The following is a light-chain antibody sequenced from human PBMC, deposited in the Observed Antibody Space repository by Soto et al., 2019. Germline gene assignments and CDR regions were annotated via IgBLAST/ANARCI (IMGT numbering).Light chain of an antibody. CDR1: QSVSSY. CDR2: DAS. J-gene: IGKJ4*01. Sequence: EIVLTQSPATLSLSPGERATLSCRASQSVSSYFAWYQQKPGQAPRLLIYDASNRATGIPARFSGSGSGTDFTLTISSLEPEDFAVYYCQQRSNWPLTFCGGTKVEIK. CDR3: QQRSNWPLT. V-gene: IGKV3-11*01.